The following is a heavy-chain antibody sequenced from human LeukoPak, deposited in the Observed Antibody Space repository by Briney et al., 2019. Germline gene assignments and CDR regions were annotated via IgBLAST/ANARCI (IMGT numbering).Heavy chain of an antibody. CDR1: GGTFSSYA. J-gene: IGHJ5*02. CDR2: IIPIFGTA. D-gene: IGHD3-10*01. CDR3: AREEGGWFGEPYSQAWYNWFDP. Sequence: GASVKVSCKASGGTFSSYAISWVRQAPGQGLEWMGGIIPIFGTANYAQKFQGRVTITADKSTSTAYMELSSLRSEDTAVYYCAREEGGWFGEPYSQAWYNWFDPWGQGTLVTVSS. V-gene: IGHV1-69*06.